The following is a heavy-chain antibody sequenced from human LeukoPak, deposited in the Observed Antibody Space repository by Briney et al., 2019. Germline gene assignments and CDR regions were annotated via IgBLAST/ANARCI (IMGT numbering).Heavy chain of an antibody. CDR2: ISSSGSYI. D-gene: IGHD6-13*01. CDR1: GFTFSSHS. J-gene: IGHJ4*02. CDR3: ARDPPLYTSSWVYFDY. V-gene: IGHV3-21*01. Sequence: PGGSLRLSCAASGFTFSSHSMNWVRQAPGKGLEWVSTISSSGSYIYYADSVKGRFTISRDNAKNSLNLQMNSLSPEDTAVYYCARDPPLYTSSWVYFDYWGQGTLVTVSS.